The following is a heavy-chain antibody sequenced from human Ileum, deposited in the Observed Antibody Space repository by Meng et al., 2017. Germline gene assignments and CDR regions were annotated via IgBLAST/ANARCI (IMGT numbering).Heavy chain of an antibody. J-gene: IGHJ4*02. CDR1: GGSISSYY. Sequence: SETLSLTCTVSGGSISSYYLSWIRQPAGKGLEWIGRIYTSGSTNYNPSLKSRVTMSVDTSKNQFSLKLSSVTAADTAVYYCARTVPYSSSWYDFDYWGQGTLVTVSS. CDR2: IYTSGST. CDR3: ARTVPYSSSWYDFDY. V-gene: IGHV4-4*07. D-gene: IGHD6-13*01.